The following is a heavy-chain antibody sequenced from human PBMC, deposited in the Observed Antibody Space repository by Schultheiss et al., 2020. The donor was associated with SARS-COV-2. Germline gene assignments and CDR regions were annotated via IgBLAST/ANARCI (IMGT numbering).Heavy chain of an antibody. CDR2: IYYSGST. CDR3: ARSGDGDYGDY. CDR1: GGSISSYY. V-gene: IGHV4-59*01. J-gene: IGHJ4*02. Sequence: SETLSLTCTVSGGSISSYYWSWIRQPPGKGLEWIGYIYYSGSTNYNPSLKSRVTISVDTSKNQFSLKLSSVTAAETAVYYCARSGDGDYGDYWGQGTLVTVSS. D-gene: IGHD4-17*01.